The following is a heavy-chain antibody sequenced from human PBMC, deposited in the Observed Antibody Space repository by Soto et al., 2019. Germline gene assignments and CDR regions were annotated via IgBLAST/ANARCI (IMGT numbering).Heavy chain of an antibody. V-gene: IGHV3-7*01. CDR2: IKQDGSEK. J-gene: IGHJ4*02. CDR3: AREGVNYYGSGSYPYYFDY. D-gene: IGHD3-10*01. Sequence: EVQVVESGGGLVQPGGSLRLSCAASRFTFSSYWMSWVRQAPGKGLEWVANIKQDGSEKYYVDSVKGRFTISRDNAKNSLYLQMNSLRAEDTAVYYCAREGVNYYGSGSYPYYFDYWGQGTLVTVSS. CDR1: RFTFSSYW.